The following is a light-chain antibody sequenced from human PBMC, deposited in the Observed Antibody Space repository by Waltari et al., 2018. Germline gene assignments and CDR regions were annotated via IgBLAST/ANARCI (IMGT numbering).Light chain of an antibody. V-gene: IGLV2-14*03. CDR2: DVS. J-gene: IGLJ2*01. CDR1: RSAVGGFNY. Sequence: QSAPTQPASVSGSPGQSIAISCTGTRSAVGGFNYVPWYQQHPGKAPKLMIYDVSNRPSGVSNRFSGSKSGNTASLTISGLQAEDEADYYCSSYTSRSTWVFGGGTKLTVL. CDR3: SSYTSRSTWV.